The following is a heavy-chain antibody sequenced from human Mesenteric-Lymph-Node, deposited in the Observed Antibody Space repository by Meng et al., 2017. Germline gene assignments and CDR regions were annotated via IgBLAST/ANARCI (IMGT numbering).Heavy chain of an antibody. CDR1: GFTFSSYA. CDR2: ISYDGSNK. CDR3: ARFDIVLQYDYVWGSPNRTAQEVVPNYGMDV. V-gene: IGHV3-30*01. Sequence: GGSLRLSCAASGFTFSSYAMHWVRQAPGKGLEWVAVISYDGSNKYYADSVKGRFTISRDNSKNTLYLQMNSLRAEDTAVYYCARFDIVLQYDYVWGSPNRTAQEVVPNYGMDVWGQGTTVTVSS. J-gene: IGHJ6*02. D-gene: IGHD3-16*01.